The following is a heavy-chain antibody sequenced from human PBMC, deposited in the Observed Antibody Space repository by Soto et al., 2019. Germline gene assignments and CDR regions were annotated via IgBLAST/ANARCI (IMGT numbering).Heavy chain of an antibody. CDR3: ARSPSAAAGSTLGWFDP. Sequence: QVQLVQSGAEVKRPGSSVKVSCKASGGTFSNYAISWVRRAPGQGLEWMGGIIPIFGTANYAQKFQARVTIPADESTSTAYMELNSLRSEDTAMYYCARSPSAAAGSTLGWFDPWGQGTLVTVSS. J-gene: IGHJ5*02. CDR2: IIPIFGTA. D-gene: IGHD6-13*01. V-gene: IGHV1-69*01. CDR1: GGTFSNYA.